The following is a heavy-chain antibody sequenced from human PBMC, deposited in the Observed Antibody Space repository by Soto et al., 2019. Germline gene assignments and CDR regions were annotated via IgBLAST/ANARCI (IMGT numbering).Heavy chain of an antibody. CDR3: ARRCYGYGGSCYLSEAFDI. CDR2: IRGQGDSYAT. Sequence: EVQLVESGGGLVQPGGSLRLSCAASGFSFSDFTIHWVRQASGKGLEWVGRIRGQGDSYATAYAGSVKGRFSISRYDSKNTAYLQMNGLKTEDTAVYYCARRCYGYGGSCYLSEAFDIWGQGTMVTVSS. J-gene: IGHJ3*02. V-gene: IGHV3-73*02. CDR1: GFSFSDFT. D-gene: IGHD2-15*01.